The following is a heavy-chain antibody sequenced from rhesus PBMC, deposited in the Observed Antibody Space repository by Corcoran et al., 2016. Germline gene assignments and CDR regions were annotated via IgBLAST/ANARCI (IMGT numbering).Heavy chain of an antibody. D-gene: IGHD3-28*01. Sequence: QVQLQESGPGLVKPSETLSITCAVSGGSISRNYWSWIRQPPGKGLEWIGRIDGSRGRTHYNPTLSSRVTIATDTSKNQFCLKLSSVTAADKAVYYCARIGGYYDSCYYPFFDYWGQGVLVTVSS. CDR3: ARIGGYYDSCYYPFFDY. CDR2: IDGSRGRT. CDR1: GGSISRNY. J-gene: IGHJ4*01. V-gene: IGHV4-147*01.